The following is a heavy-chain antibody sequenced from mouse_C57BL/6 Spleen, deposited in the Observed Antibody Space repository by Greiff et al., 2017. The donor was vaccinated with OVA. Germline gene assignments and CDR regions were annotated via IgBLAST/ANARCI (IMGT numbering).Heavy chain of an antibody. J-gene: IGHJ2*01. CDR3: ARDGSSYDFDY. V-gene: IGHV1-42*01. Sequence: QLQSGPELVKPGASVKISCKASGYSFTGYYMNWVKQSPGKSLEWIGEINPSTGGTTYNQKFKAKATLTVDKSSSTAYMQLKSLTSEDSAVYYCARDGSSYDFDYWGQGTTLTVSS. D-gene: IGHD1-1*01. CDR1: GYSFTGYY. CDR2: INPSTGGT.